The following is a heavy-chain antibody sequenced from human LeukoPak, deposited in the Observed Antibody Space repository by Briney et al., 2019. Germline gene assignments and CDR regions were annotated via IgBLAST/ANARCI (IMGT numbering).Heavy chain of an antibody. CDR1: GFTVSSKY. V-gene: IGHV3-66*01. D-gene: IGHD4-17*01. J-gene: IGHJ4*02. CDR3: ARLNFGDDY. Sequence: PGGSLRLSCAASGFTVSSKYINWARQAPGKGLEWVSLIYGSTSADYADSVKGRFTISRDNSMNTVYLQMNSLRAEDTAIYYCARLNFGDDYWGQGTLVAVSS. CDR2: IYGSTSA.